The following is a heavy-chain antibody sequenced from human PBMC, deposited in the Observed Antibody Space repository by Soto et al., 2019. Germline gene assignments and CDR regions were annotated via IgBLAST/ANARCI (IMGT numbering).Heavy chain of an antibody. J-gene: IGHJ4*02. V-gene: IGHV3-30-3*01. Sequence: QVQLVESGGGVVQPGRSLRLSCAASGFTFSSYAMHWVRQAPGKGLEWVAVISYDGSNKYYADSVKGRFTISRDNSKNTLYLPMNSLRAEDTAVYYGARDPSQMEYGDYSDYWGQGTLVTVSS. CDR2: ISYDGSNK. CDR1: GFTFSSYA. D-gene: IGHD4-17*01. CDR3: ARDPSQMEYGDYSDY.